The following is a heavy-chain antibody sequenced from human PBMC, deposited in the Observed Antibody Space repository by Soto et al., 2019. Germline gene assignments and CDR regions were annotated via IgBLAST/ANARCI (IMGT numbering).Heavy chain of an antibody. CDR3: VKGVYFYVISGYYTFNY. CDR1: GFTFSIYA. V-gene: IGHV3-64D*06. J-gene: IGHJ4*02. D-gene: IGHD3-22*01. CDR2: ISINGGST. Sequence: GGSLRLSCSASGFTFSIYAMHWVRQAPGKGLEYVSSISINGGSTHYADSVKGRFTISRDNSKNTQYLQMSSLRADDTALYYCVKGVYFYVISGYYTFNYWPQGTLF.